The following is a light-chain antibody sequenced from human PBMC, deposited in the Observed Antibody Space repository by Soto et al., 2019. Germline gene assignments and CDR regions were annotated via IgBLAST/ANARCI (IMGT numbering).Light chain of an antibody. CDR3: QQTYGNNLTVT. Sequence: DIRMTQSPSSLSASVRDRVTITCRASQNIGIYVNWYHQKPGKAPKLLXXAASTLRSGVPSRFSGSGSGTDFTLTSSSLQPEDFADYYGQQTYGNNLTVTFGQGTRLEIK. CDR2: AAS. J-gene: IGKJ5*01. CDR1: QNIGIY. V-gene: IGKV1-39*01.